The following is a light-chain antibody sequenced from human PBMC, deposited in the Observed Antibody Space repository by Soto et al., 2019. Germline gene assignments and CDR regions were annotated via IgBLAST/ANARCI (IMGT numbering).Light chain of an antibody. V-gene: IGKV1-5*01. CDR2: DAS. CDR3: QQRRT. Sequence: DIQMTQSPSTLSASVGDRVTITCRASQSISSWLAWYQQKPGKAPKLLIYDASSLENGVPSRFSGSGSGTEFTLTISSLQPDDFATYYCQQRRTFGQGTKVEIK. CDR1: QSISSW. J-gene: IGKJ1*01.